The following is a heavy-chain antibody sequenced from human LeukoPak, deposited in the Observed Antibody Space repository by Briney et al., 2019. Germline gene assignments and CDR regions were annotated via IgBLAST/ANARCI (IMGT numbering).Heavy chain of an antibody. V-gene: IGHV4-34*01. J-gene: IGHJ4*02. CDR2: INHSGST. Sequence: KPSETLSLTCAVYGGSFSGYYWSWIRQPPGKGLEWIGEINHSGSTNYNPSLKSRVTISVDTSKNQFSLKLSSVTAADTAVYYCARRRPTRIAARPNYFDYWGRGTLVTVSS. D-gene: IGHD6-6*01. CDR1: GGSFSGYY. CDR3: ARRRPTRIAARPNYFDY.